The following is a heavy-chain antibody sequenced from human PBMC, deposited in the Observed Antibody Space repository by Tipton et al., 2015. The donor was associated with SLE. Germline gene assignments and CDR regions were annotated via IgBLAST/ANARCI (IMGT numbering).Heavy chain of an antibody. CDR3: ARGSSRRFFDY. Sequence: TLSLTCSVSGGPISSGGYYWSWIRQHPGKGLEWLGYNYYSGSTYYNPSLKGRVTLSIDTSKDQFSLNLSSVTAADTAVYFCARGSSRRFFDYWGQGTLVTVSS. V-gene: IGHV4-31*03. CDR1: GGPISSGGYY. CDR2: NYYSGST. J-gene: IGHJ4*02.